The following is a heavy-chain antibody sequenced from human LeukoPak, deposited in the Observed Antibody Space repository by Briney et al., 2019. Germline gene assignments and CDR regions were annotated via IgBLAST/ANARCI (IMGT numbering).Heavy chain of an antibody. V-gene: IGHV3-30*18. D-gene: IGHD6-19*01. Sequence: PGGSLRLSCAASGFTFSSYGMHWVRQAPGKGLEWVAVISYDGNNKYYADSVRGRFTISRDNSKNTLYLRMDNLRAEHTAVYYCAKYQRQWLPKGGFDYWGQGTLVTVSS. CDR3: AKYQRQWLPKGGFDY. CDR1: GFTFSSYG. CDR2: ISYDGNNK. J-gene: IGHJ4*02.